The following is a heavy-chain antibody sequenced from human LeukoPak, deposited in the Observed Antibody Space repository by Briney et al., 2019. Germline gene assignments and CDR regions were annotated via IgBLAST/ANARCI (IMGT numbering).Heavy chain of an antibody. CDR3: ARGPSTGLDY. CDR1: GFTFSSYS. D-gene: IGHD2-8*02. CDR2: ISSSSSSI. V-gene: IGHV3-48*02. Sequence: GGFLRLSCAASGFTFSSYSMNWVRQAPGKGLEWVSYISSSSSSIYYADSVKGRFTISRDNAKNSLYLQMNSLRDEDTAVYYCARGPSTGLDYWGQGTLVTVSS. J-gene: IGHJ4*02.